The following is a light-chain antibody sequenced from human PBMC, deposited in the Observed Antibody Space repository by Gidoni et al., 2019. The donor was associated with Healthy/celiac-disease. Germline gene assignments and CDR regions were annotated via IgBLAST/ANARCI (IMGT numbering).Light chain of an antibody. CDR2: GAS. J-gene: IGKJ1*01. CDR1: QRVSSN. V-gene: IGKV3-15*01. Sequence: EIVMTQSPATLSVSPGERATLSCRASQRVSSNLAWYQQKPGQAPRILIYGASTRATGIPARFSGSGSGTEFTRTISSLQSEDFAVYYCQQYNNWPRTFGQGTKVEIK. CDR3: QQYNNWPRT.